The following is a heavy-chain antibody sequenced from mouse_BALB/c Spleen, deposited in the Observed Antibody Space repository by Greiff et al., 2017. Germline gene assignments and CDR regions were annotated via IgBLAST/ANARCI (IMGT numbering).Heavy chain of an antibody. Sequence: QVQLKQSGAELVRPGVSVKISCKGSGYTFTDYAMHWVKQSHAKSLEWIGVISTYYGDASYNQKFKGKATMTVDKSSSTAYMELARLTSEDSAIYYCARSKGAYYGKEGAMDYWGQGTSVTVSS. J-gene: IGHJ4*01. V-gene: IGHV1S137*01. CDR1: GYTFTDYA. CDR3: ARSKGAYYGKEGAMDY. CDR2: ISTYYGDA. D-gene: IGHD2-10*01.